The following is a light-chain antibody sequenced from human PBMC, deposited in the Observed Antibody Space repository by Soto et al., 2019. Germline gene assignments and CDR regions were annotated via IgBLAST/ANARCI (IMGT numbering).Light chain of an antibody. V-gene: IGKV1-6*01. Sequence: AIQITQSPSSLSASVGDRVTITCRASQGIRNDLGWYQQKPGNAPKLLIFAASSLQSGVPSRFSGSGSGTNFTLTISSLQPEDFATYYCLQDYDYPWTFGQGTKVDIK. CDR3: LQDYDYPWT. CDR2: AAS. CDR1: QGIRND. J-gene: IGKJ1*01.